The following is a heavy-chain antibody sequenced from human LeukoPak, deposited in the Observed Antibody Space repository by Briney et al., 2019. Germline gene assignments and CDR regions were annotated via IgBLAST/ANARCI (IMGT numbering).Heavy chain of an antibody. Sequence: SETLSLTCAVSGGSISSYYWSWIRQPPGKGLEWIAFIYYTGSTHYNPSLKSRVTVSVDTSKNQFSLKLSAVTAADTAVYYCARHYIQPPHYFDYWGQGTLLTVSS. D-gene: IGHD2-2*01. CDR3: ARHYIQPPHYFDY. CDR1: GGSISSYY. J-gene: IGHJ4*02. CDR2: IYYTGST. V-gene: IGHV4-59*08.